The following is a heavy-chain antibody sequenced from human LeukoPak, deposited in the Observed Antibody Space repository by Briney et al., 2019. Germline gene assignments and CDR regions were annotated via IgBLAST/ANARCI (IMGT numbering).Heavy chain of an antibody. CDR3: ATSIAAAGKNFDY. V-gene: IGHV4-34*01. J-gene: IGHJ4*02. CDR2: INHSGST. CDR1: GGSFSDYY. Sequence: TPSETLSLTCAVYGGSFSDYYWTWIRRPPGKGLEWIGEINHSGSTNYNPSLKSRVTISVDTSKNQFSLKLSSVTAADTAVYYCATSIAAAGKNFDYWGQGTLVTVSS. D-gene: IGHD6-13*01.